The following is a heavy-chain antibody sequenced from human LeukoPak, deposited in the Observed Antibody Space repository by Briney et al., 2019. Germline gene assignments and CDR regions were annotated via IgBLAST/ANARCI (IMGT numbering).Heavy chain of an antibody. D-gene: IGHD1-20*01. Sequence: SETLSLTCTVSGGSISSYYWSWIRQPPGKRLEWIGYMYYSGSTNYNPSLKSRVTISADTSKNQFFLKLSSVTAADTAVYHCARVTGKIDYWGQGTLVTVSS. CDR1: GGSISSYY. CDR2: MYYSGST. J-gene: IGHJ4*02. V-gene: IGHV4-59*01. CDR3: ARVTGKIDY.